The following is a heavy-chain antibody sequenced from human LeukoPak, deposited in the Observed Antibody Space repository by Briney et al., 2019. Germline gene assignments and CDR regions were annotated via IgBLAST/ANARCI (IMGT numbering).Heavy chain of an antibody. CDR2: IWYDGSNK. V-gene: IGHV3-33*01. CDR3: ARFYTVPYYYYGMDV. CDR1: GFTFSSYG. J-gene: IGHJ6*02. Sequence: PGGSLGLSCAASGFTFSSYGMHWVRQAPGKGLEWVAVIWYDGSNKYYADSVKGRFTISRDNSKNTLYLQMNSLRAEDTAVYYCARFYTVPYYYYGMDVWGQGTTVTVSS. D-gene: IGHD3-16*01.